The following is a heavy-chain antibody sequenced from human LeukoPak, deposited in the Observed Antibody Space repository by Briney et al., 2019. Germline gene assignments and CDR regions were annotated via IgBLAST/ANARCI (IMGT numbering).Heavy chain of an antibody. J-gene: IGHJ5*02. V-gene: IGHV4-59*01. CDR2: IYYSGST. D-gene: IGHD3-22*01. Sequence: PSETLSLTCTVSGGSISSYYWSWIRQPPGKGLEWIGYIYYSGSTNYNPSLKSRVTISVDTSKHQFSLKLSSVTAADTAVYYCARGVVITTRNWFDPWGQGTLVTVSS. CDR1: GGSISSYY. CDR3: ARGVVITTRNWFDP.